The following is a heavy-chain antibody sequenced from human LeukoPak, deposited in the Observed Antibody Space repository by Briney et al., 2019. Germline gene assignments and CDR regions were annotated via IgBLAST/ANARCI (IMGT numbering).Heavy chain of an antibody. Sequence: SETLSLTCAVYGGSFSGYYWSWIRQPPGKGLEWIGEINHSGSTNYNPSLKSRVTISVDTTKNQFSLKLSSVTAADTAVYYCARQLDYDSSGYYWYFDYWGQGTLVTVPS. V-gene: IGHV4-34*01. D-gene: IGHD3-22*01. CDR2: INHSGST. CDR1: GGSFSGYY. J-gene: IGHJ4*02. CDR3: ARQLDYDSSGYYWYFDY.